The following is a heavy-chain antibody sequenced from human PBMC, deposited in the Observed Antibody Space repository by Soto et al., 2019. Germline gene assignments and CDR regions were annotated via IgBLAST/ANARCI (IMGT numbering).Heavy chain of an antibody. CDR3: ARKGIAAAGYGMDV. D-gene: IGHD6-13*01. CDR1: GYTFTGYY. J-gene: IGHJ6*02. Sequence: GASVKVSCKASGYTFTGYYMHWVRQAPGQGLEWMGWTNPNSGGTNYAQKFQGWVTMTRDTSISTAYMELSRLRSDDTAVYYCARKGIAAAGYGMDVWGQGTTVTVSS. CDR2: TNPNSGGT. V-gene: IGHV1-2*04.